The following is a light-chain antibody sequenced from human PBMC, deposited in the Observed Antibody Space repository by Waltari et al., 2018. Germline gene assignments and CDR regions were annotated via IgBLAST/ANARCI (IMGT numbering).Light chain of an antibody. V-gene: IGKV1-8*01. Sequence: AIRITQSPSSLSASTGDRVTITWRASQGISSYLAWYQQKPGKAPNVLIYDASTLESGVPSRFSGSGSGTEFTLTINSLQPDDFATYYCQHYNSFSHIYTFGQGTKLEI. CDR2: DAS. J-gene: IGKJ2*01. CDR3: QHYNSFSHIYT. CDR1: QGISSY.